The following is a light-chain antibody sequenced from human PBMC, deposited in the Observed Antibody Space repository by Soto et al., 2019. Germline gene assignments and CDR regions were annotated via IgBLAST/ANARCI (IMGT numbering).Light chain of an antibody. CDR3: QQYDNLPPYS. CDR2: DAS. V-gene: IGKV1-33*01. Sequence: IQMTQSPSSLSASVGDRVTITCQASQDIYIYLNWYQQKPGKAPKLLIYDASNLETGVPSRFSGSGSVTHFTFTISSLQADDFATYYCQQYDNLPPYSFGQGTKVESK. CDR1: QDIYIY. J-gene: IGKJ2*03.